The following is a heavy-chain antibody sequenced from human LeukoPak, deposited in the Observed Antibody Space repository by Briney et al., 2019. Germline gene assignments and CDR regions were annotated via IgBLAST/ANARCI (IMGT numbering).Heavy chain of an antibody. CDR1: GYTFTGYY. CDR2: INPSGGST. D-gene: IGHD5-24*01. CDR3: AAERWLQFGTGGAFDI. V-gene: IGHV1-46*01. Sequence: ASVKVSCKASGYTFTGYYMHWVRQAPGQGLEWMGIINPSGGSTSYAQKFQGRVTMTRDTSTSTVYMELSSLRSEDTAVYYCAAERWLQFGTGGAFDIWGQGTMVTVSS. J-gene: IGHJ3*02.